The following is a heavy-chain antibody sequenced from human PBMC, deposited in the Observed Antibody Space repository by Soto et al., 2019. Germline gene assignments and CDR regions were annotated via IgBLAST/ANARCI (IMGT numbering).Heavy chain of an antibody. J-gene: IGHJ4*02. CDR3: ATDAPADCSSNTGFEAFAF. Sequence: QVQLVESGGGVVQPGRSLRLSCAASGFTFSGYAMHWVRQAPGKGLEWVAVISYDGSNKYYADSVKGRFTFPRDNSKNTVYRKITAPRIDVTPVYDCATDAPADCSSNTGFEAFAFWARGTLAT. CDR1: GFTFSGYA. CDR2: ISYDGSNK. D-gene: IGHD2-2*01. V-gene: IGHV3-30-3*01.